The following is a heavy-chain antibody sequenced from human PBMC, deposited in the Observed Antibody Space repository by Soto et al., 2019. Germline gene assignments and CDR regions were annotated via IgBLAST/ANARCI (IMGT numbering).Heavy chain of an antibody. V-gene: IGHV1-69*02. CDR3: TLGSWSAEVFEI. Sequence: QLQLVQSGVEVKKPGSSVKVSCKASGGSFSIYTIFWVRQAPGQGLEWMGRIIPMFDIANYAQNFQGRVTINADKSTGTVYMEMISLRSDDTAIYYCTLGSWSAEVFEIWGQGTLVTVSS. CDR1: GGSFSIYT. D-gene: IGHD6-13*01. CDR2: IIPMFDIA. J-gene: IGHJ3*02.